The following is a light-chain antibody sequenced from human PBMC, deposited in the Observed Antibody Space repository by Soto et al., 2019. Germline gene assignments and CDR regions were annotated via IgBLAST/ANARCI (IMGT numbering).Light chain of an antibody. CDR2: GAS. J-gene: IGKJ1*01. Sequence: EIVLTQSPGTLSLSPGERATLSCRASQSVSTSHLAWYQQKPGQAPRLLIYGASNRATGIPDRLSGSGSGTDFTLTISRLEPEDFAVYYCQLYDSSPTWTFGQGTKVDIK. CDR3: QLYDSSPTWT. V-gene: IGKV3-20*01. CDR1: QSVSTSH.